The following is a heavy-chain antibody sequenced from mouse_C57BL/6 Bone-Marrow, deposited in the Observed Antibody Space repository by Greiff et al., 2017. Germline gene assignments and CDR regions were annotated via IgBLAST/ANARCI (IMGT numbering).Heavy chain of an antibody. CDR1: GFTFSASG. D-gene: IGHD2-3*01. Sequence: EVTLMESGGGLVKPGGSLKLSCAASGFTFSASGMHWVRQAPAKGLEWVAYFSSGRSTIYYAETVKGRFTISRDTAKNTLFLQMTSLRSEDTAMYYCARPDCYYGFDYWGQGTTLTVSS. CDR3: ARPDCYYGFDY. CDR2: FSSGRSTI. V-gene: IGHV5-17*01. J-gene: IGHJ2*01.